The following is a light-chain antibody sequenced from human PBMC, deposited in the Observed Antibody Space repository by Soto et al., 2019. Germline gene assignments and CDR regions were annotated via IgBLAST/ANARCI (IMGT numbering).Light chain of an antibody. J-gene: IGLJ3*02. CDR1: SSNVGSYNL. V-gene: IGLV2-23*02. CDR3: CSYAGSSTFVL. Sequence: QSALTQPASVSGSPGQSITISCTGASSNVGSYNLVSWYQQHPDKAPKLMIYEVTKRPSRVANRFSGSKSGNTASLTISGVQAEDEAEYYGCSYAGSSTFVLFGGGTKPTVL. CDR2: EVT.